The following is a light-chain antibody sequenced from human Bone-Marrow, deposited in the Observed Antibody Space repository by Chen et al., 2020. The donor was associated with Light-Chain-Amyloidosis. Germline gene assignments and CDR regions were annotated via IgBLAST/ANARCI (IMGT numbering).Light chain of an antibody. CDR1: ESLLYRSNNKNY. J-gene: IGKJ2*01. V-gene: IGKV4-1*01. Sequence: DIVMTQSPDSLAVSLGERATINCKSSESLLYRSNNKNYLGWYQQKPGQSPKLLMYWASTRESGVPDRFSGSGSVTDFTLTISSLQAEDVAVYYCQQYYSTPYTFGQGTKLEIQ. CDR3: QQYYSTPYT. CDR2: WAS.